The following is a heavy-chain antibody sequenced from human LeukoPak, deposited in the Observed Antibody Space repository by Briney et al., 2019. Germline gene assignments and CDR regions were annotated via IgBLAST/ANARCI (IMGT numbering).Heavy chain of an antibody. CDR2: LIGNGGNQ. CDR1: GFTLSSYV. Sequence: PGGALRLSCAASGFTLSSYVMNSVRQAPGRGLEWVSRLIGNGGNQYYADSVKGRFTISRDNSKNTLFLQMNSLRDEDTAIYYCARDPNGSGPDFDCWGQGTLVTVSS. CDR3: ARDPNGSGPDFDC. D-gene: IGHD3-10*01. J-gene: IGHJ4*02. V-gene: IGHV3-23*01.